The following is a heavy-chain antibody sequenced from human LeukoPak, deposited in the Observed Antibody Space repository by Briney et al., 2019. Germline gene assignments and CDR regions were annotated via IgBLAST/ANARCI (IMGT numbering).Heavy chain of an antibody. J-gene: IGHJ4*02. V-gene: IGHV4-31*03. CDR2: IYYSGST. Sequence: PSQTLSLTCTVSGGSISSSGYYWSWIRQHPGKGLEWIGYIYYSGSTYYNPSLKSRVTISVDTSKNQFSLKLSSVTAADTAVYYCARRIAAAGTFDYWGQGTLVTVSS. CDR3: ARRIAAAGTFDY. D-gene: IGHD6-13*01. CDR1: GGSISSSGYY.